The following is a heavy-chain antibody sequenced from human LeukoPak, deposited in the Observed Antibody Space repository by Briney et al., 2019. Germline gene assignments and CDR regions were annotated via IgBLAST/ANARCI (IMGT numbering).Heavy chain of an antibody. D-gene: IGHD6-13*01. V-gene: IGHV4-34*01. CDR2: INHSGST. J-gene: IGHJ6*03. CDR1: GGSFSGYY. CDR3: ARGGRSSSWYMYYYYYMDV. Sequence: SETLSLTCAVYGGSFSGYYWSWIRQPPGKGLEWIGEINHSGSTNYNPSLKSRVTISVDTSKNQFSLKLSSVTAADTAVYYCARGGRSSSWYMYYYYYMDVWGKGTTVTVSS.